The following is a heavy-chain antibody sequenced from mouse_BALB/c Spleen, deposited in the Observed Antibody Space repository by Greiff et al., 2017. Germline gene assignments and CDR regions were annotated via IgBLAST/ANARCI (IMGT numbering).Heavy chain of an antibody. CDR3: ARGGREFAY. J-gene: IGHJ3*01. CDR2: ISSGGST. CDR1: GFTFSSYA. Sequence: EVMLVESGGGLVKPGGSLKLSCAASGFTFSSYAMSWVRQTPEKRLEWVASISSGGSTYYPDSVKGRFTISRDNARNILYLQMSSLRSEDTAMYYCARGGREFAYWGQGTLVTVSA. V-gene: IGHV5-6-5*01.